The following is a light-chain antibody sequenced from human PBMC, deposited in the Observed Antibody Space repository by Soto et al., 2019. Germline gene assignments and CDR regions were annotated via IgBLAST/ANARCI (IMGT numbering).Light chain of an antibody. CDR2: GAS. CDR1: QSVRTW. J-gene: IGKJ1*01. Sequence: DIQMTQSPSTLSASVGDRVTITCRASQSVRTWLAWYQQKPGKAPKLLIYGASNLESGVPSRFSGSGSGTEFTLTITTLQPDDFATYFCQQYNRNTLSFGPGTKVDI. CDR3: QQYNRNTLS. V-gene: IGKV1-5*01.